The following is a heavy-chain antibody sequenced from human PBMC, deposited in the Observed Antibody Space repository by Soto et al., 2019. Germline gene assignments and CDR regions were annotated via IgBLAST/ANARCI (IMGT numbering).Heavy chain of an antibody. D-gene: IGHD3-9*01. J-gene: IGHJ6*02. CDR2: INVGNGNT. CDR1: GYKFSSYA. CDR3: SRPEETYNDVLPGMDLYYYYSGMDV. Sequence: QVQLVQSGAEVQKPGASVKVSCKASGYKFSSYAIHWVRQAPGQRLEWMGWINVGNGNTKYSQKFHDRVTIIRDTSADTASMKVSSLRSEDTAVYSCSRPEETYNDVLPGMDLYYYYSGMDVWGQGTTVTVSS. V-gene: IGHV1-3*01.